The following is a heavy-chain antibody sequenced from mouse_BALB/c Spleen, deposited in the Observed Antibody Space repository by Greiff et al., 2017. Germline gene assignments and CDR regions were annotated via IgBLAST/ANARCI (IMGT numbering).Heavy chain of an antibody. CDR3: ARDYYGNYGDY. Sequence: EVQLQQSGAELVKPGASVKLSCTASGFNIKDTYMHWVKQRPEQGLEWIGRIDPANGNTKYDPKFQGKATITADTSSNTAYLQLSSLTSEDTAVYYCARDYYGNYGDYWGQGTTLTVSS. V-gene: IGHV14-3*02. J-gene: IGHJ2*01. D-gene: IGHD2-1*01. CDR1: GFNIKDTY. CDR2: IDPANGNT.